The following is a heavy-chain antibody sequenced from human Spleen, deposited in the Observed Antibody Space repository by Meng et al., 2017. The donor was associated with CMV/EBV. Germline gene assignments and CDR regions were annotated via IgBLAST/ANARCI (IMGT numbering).Heavy chain of an antibody. J-gene: IGHJ4*02. Sequence: GSLRLSCAVSGGSISSTNWWSWVRQPPGKGLEWIGEIYHTGSTNYNPSLKSRVTTSVDKSKNQFSLKLSSVTAADTAVYYCARGSGGDYWGQGTLVTVSS. CDR3: ARGSGGDY. CDR2: IYHTGST. D-gene: IGHD2-15*01. V-gene: IGHV4-4*02. CDR1: GGSISSTNW.